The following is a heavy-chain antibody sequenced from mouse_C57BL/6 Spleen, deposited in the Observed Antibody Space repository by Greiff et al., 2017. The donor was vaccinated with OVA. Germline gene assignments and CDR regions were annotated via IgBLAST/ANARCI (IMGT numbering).Heavy chain of an antibody. CDR3: ARSSYYFDY. CDR1: GFTFSDYG. Sequence: EVKVEESGGGLVKPGGSLKLSCAASGFTFSDYGMHWVRQAPEKGLEWVAYISSGSSTIYYADTVKGRFTISRDNAKNTLFLQMTSLRSEDTAMYYCARSSYYFDYWGQGTTLTVSS. CDR2: ISSGSSTI. V-gene: IGHV5-17*01. J-gene: IGHJ2*01.